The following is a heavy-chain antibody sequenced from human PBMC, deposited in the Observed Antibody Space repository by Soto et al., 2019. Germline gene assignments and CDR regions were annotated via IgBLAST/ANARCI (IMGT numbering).Heavy chain of an antibody. D-gene: IGHD5-18*01. Sequence: QAQLVQSGAAVRKPGASVKVSCKASGYTFYSHSIIWVRQAPGQGLDWMGRINADYGNTQYAQKFSGRVTMTTDTSTTTVDMELTNLRSDDTAVYYCARCIQGDADYGMDVWGQGNTVTVSS. J-gene: IGHJ6*02. CDR3: ARCIQGDADYGMDV. CDR1: GYTFYSHS. V-gene: IGHV1-18*01. CDR2: INADYGNT.